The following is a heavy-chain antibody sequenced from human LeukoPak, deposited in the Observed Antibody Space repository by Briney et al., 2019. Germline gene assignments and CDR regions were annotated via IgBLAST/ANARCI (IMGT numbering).Heavy chain of an antibody. V-gene: IGHV3-7*01. CDR1: GFTFSSYW. J-gene: IGHJ4*02. CDR3: ARNTDRDAYMAI. D-gene: IGHD5-24*01. CDR2: IKPDGSDK. Sequence: GGSLRLSCAASGFTFSSYWMSWVRQTPGKGLEWVANIKPDGSDKKYVDSVKGRFTISRDNAKSSLYLQLNSLRAEDTAVYYCARNTDRDAYMAIWGQGTLVTVSS.